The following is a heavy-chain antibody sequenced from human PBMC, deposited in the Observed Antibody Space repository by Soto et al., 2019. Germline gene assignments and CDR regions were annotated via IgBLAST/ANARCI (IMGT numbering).Heavy chain of an antibody. D-gene: IGHD2-2*01. CDR1: GYSFTSYW. Sequence: GESLKISCKGSGYSFTSYWISWVRQMPGKGLEWMGRIGPSDSYTNYSPSFQGHATISADKSISTAYLQWSSLKASDTAMYYCARHLLSCSSTSCYPGNWFDPWGQGTLVTVSS. CDR2: IGPSDSYT. V-gene: IGHV5-10-1*01. J-gene: IGHJ5*02. CDR3: ARHLLSCSSTSCYPGNWFDP.